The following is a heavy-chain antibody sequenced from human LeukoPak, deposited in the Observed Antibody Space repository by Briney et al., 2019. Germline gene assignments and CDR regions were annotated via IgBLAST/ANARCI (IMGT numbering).Heavy chain of an antibody. CDR1: GGSISSYY. Sequence: SETLSLTCTVSGGSISSYYWSWIRQSAGKGLEWIGRIYTSGITNYNPSLNSRVSISIDTSKNQFSLKLSSVTAADTAVYYCARGQWVADFDYWGQGTLVTVSS. CDR2: IYTSGIT. CDR3: ARGQWVADFDY. V-gene: IGHV4-4*07. J-gene: IGHJ4*02. D-gene: IGHD6-19*01.